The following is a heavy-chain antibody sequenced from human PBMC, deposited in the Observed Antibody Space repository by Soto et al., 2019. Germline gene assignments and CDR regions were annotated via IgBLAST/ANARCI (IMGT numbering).Heavy chain of an antibody. D-gene: IGHD6-19*01. V-gene: IGHV3-30*18. CDR1: GFTFSAYA. CDR3: AKGGRQWLVTSDFNY. CDR2: VSHDGRNT. Sequence: VQLVESGGGVVQPGRSLRLSCAASGFTFSAYAMHWVRQAPGKGLEWVAVVSHDGRNTHYADSVKGRFTISRDSSKHTVSLEMTRLLAEDTAVYSCAKGGRQWLVTSDFNYWGQGALVTVSS. J-gene: IGHJ4*02.